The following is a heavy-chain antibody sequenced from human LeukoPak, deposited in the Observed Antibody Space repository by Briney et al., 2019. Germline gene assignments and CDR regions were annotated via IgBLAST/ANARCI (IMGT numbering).Heavy chain of an antibody. D-gene: IGHD3-22*01. CDR2: INPNSGGT. CDR1: GYTFTAYY. J-gene: IGHJ4*02. CDR3: ARDYYDSSGYGSFDY. Sequence: ASVKLSCTVSGYTFTAYYMHRVPQAPGQGLEWMGWINPNSGGTNYAQKFQGRVTMTRDTSISTAYMELSRLRSDDTAVFYCARDYYDSSGYGSFDYWGQGTLVTVSS. V-gene: IGHV1-2*02.